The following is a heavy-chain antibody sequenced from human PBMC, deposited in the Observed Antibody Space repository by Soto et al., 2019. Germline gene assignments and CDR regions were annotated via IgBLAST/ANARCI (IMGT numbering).Heavy chain of an antibody. CDR3: ARDKITGLFDY. V-gene: IGHV4-4*02. Sequence: SSETLSLTCAVSGDSINSTDWWNWVRQPPGKGLEWIGEIYHGGNINYNPSLKSRVTISMDKSKNQFSLKLSSVTAADTAVYYCARDKITGLFDYWGQGTLVTVSS. CDR1: GDSINSTDW. CDR2: IYHGGNI. D-gene: IGHD2-8*02. J-gene: IGHJ4*02.